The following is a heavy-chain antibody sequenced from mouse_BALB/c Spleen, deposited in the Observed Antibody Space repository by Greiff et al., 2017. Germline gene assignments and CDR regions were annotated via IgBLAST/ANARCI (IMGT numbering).Heavy chain of an antibody. CDR2: INPGSGGT. CDR1: GYAFTNYL. D-gene: IGHD4-1*01. Sequence: VQMQQSGAELVRPGTSVKVSCKASGYAFTNYLIEWVKQRPGQGLEWIGVINPGSGGTNYNEKFKGKATLTADKSSSTAYMQLSSLTSDDSAVYFCARWDRYFDVWGAGTTVTVSS. V-gene: IGHV1-54*01. CDR3: ARWDRYFDV. J-gene: IGHJ1*01.